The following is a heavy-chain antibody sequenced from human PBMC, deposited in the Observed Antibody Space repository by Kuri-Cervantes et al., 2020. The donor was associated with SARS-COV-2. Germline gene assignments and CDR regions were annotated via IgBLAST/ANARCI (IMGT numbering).Heavy chain of an antibody. J-gene: IGHJ4*02. CDR2: MNTNSGNT. V-gene: IGHV1-8*03. CDR3: ASSGSYLPFDY. D-gene: IGHD1-26*01. CDR1: VYTFIRYF. Sequence: ASVKVSCKASVYTFIRYFMHWVRQAPGQGLEWMGWMNTNSGNTGYAQKFQGRVTITRNNSKSTAYMELSSLRSEDTAVYYCASSGSYLPFDYWGQGTLVTVSS.